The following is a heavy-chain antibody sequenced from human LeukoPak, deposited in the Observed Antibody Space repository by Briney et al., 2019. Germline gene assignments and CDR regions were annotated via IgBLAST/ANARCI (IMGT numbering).Heavy chain of an antibody. CDR2: ISTAGDT. CDR1: GFTFSSYS. J-gene: IGHJ4*02. CDR3: ARGGRGSSWFDN. Sequence: GGSLRLSCAASGFTFSSYSMSWVRQATGTGLEWVSAISTAGDTYYPDSVKGRFTISRENAKNSLYLQMNALRAGDTAVYYCARGGRGSSWFDNWGQGTLVTVSS. V-gene: IGHV3-13*01. D-gene: IGHD6-13*01.